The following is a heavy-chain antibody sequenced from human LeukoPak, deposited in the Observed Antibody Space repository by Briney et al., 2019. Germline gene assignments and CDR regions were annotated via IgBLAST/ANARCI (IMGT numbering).Heavy chain of an antibody. D-gene: IGHD3-3*01. V-gene: IGHV1-2*02. Sequence: ASVKVFCRASGYTFTGYYMHWVRQAPGQGLEWMGWINPNSGGTNYAQKFQGRVTMTRDTSISTAYMELSRLRSDDTAVYYCARALPPRYYDFWSGYYTGYYYGMDVWGQGTTVTVSS. J-gene: IGHJ6*02. CDR1: GYTFTGYY. CDR3: ARALPPRYYDFWSGYYTGYYYGMDV. CDR2: INPNSGGT.